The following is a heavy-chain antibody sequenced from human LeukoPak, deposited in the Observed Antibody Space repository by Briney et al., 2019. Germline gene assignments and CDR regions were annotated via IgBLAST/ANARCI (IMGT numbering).Heavy chain of an antibody. D-gene: IGHD5-18*01. CDR3: ALTPDTAMPY. V-gene: IGHV3-30*03. CDR1: GFTFSSYG. Sequence: GGSLRLSCAASGFTFSSYGMHWVRQAPGKGLEWVAVISYDGSNKYYADSVKGRFTISRDNSKNTLYLQMNSLRAEDTAVYYCALTPDTAMPYWGQGTLVTVSS. CDR2: ISYDGSNK. J-gene: IGHJ4*02.